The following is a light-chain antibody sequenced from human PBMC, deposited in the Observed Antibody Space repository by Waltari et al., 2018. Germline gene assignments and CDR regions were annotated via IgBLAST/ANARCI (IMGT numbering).Light chain of an antibody. Sequence: HSALTQPTSVSGSPGQSIPISCGGSSNDVGGYNFVSWYQQHPGKAPKVSIYEVNNRPSGISSRCSGSKSDNAASLTISDLQTEDEADYYCGSYVHTRVLFVFGSGTKVTVL. CDR1: SNDVGGYNF. CDR3: GSYVHTRVLFV. CDR2: EVN. J-gene: IGLJ1*01. V-gene: IGLV2-14*01.